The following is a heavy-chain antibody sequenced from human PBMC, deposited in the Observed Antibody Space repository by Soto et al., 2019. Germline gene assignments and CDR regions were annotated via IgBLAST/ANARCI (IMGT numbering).Heavy chain of an antibody. Sequence: GGSLRLSCAASGFTFSNAWMSWVRQAPGKGLEWVGRIKSKTDGGKTDYAAPVKGRVTIARDDSKNTLYLQMNSLKTEDTALYYCTTRGEGRSYYGMDVWGQGTTVTVSS. V-gene: IGHV3-15*01. CDR1: GFTFSNAW. D-gene: IGHD2-15*01. J-gene: IGHJ6*02. CDR3: TTRGEGRSYYGMDV. CDR2: IKSKTDGGKT.